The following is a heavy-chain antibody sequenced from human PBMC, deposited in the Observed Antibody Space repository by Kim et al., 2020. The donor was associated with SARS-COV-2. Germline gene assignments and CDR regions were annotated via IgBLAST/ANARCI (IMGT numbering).Heavy chain of an antibody. D-gene: IGHD6-25*01. CDR2: INHSGST. CDR1: GVSFSGYY. J-gene: IGHJ5*01. Sequence: SETLSLTCAVYGVSFSGYYWSWIRQPPGKGLEWIGEINHSGSTNYNPSLKRRVTISVDTSKNQFSRKLRSVTAADTAVYYWSRGGRQRAGGWFHSWGHGT. V-gene: IGHV4-34*01. CDR3: SRGGRQRAGGWFHS.